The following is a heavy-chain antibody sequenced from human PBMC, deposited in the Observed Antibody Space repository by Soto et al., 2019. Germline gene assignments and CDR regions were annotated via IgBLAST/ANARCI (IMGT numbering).Heavy chain of an antibody. D-gene: IGHD4-17*01. J-gene: IGHJ4*02. Sequence: EVQLVESGGGLVKPGGSLRLSCAASGFTFSNAWMNWVRQAPGKGLEWVARIKSKSDGGTTDYAAPVKGRFTISRDDSKNTLYLQMNSLKTEDTAVYYCTPSTTVTPFDYWGQGTLVTVSS. CDR2: IKSKSDGGTT. CDR3: TPSTTVTPFDY. V-gene: IGHV3-15*07. CDR1: GFTFSNAW.